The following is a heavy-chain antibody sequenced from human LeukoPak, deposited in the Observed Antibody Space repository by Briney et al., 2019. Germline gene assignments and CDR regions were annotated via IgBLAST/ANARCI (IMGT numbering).Heavy chain of an antibody. D-gene: IGHD6-13*01. CDR1: GFTFSSYS. V-gene: IGHV3-21*01. CDR3: ATPGIAAAGMVGY. CDR2: ISSSSSYI. J-gene: IGHJ4*02. Sequence: GGSLRLSCVASGFTFSSYSMNWVRQAPGKGLEWVSSISSSSSYIYYADSVKGRFAISRDNAKNSLYLQMNSLRAEDTAVYYCATPGIAAAGMVGYWGQGTLVTVSS.